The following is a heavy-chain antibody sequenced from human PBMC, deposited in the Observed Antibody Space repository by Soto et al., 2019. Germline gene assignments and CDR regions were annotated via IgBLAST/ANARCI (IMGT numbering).Heavy chain of an antibody. Sequence: QEQLVESGGGVVKPGGSLRLSCTASGFSFSDYYMSWIRQAPGKGLECIAYISSSGNSIYYADSVKGRFTVSRDNAKNSLYLHMNSLTAEDTAMYYCVRDDDYGGTNNWFDPWGQGTLVTFSS. CDR1: GFSFSDYY. CDR3: VRDDDYGGTNNWFDP. V-gene: IGHV3-11*01. J-gene: IGHJ5*02. CDR2: ISSSGNSI. D-gene: IGHD4-17*01.